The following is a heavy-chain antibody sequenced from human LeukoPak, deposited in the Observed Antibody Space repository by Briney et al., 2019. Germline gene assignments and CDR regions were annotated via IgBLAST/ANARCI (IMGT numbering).Heavy chain of an antibody. CDR2: FNHSGST. V-gene: IGHV4-34*01. D-gene: IGHD6-13*01. CDR3: ARGTRSSWYPSPEVLDDY. Sequence: SDTLSLTCAVWGGPFRVYYWSWLRQPPGKGREGIGKFNHSGSTNYNPSLKSRVNISLDTCKNQFSFELSSATADDPGVYYCARGTRSSWYPSPEVLDDYWGQGTLVTVSS. J-gene: IGHJ4*02. CDR1: GGPFRVYY.